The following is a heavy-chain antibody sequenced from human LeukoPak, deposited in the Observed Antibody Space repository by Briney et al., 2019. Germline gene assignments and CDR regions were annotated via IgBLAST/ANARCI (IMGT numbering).Heavy chain of an antibody. Sequence: SETLSLTCTVSGGSISSYYWSWIRQPPGKGLEWIGYIYYSGSTNYNPSLKSRVTISVDTSKNQFSLKLSSVTAADTAVYYCARAPVYAISGRSFDYWGQGTLVTVSS. V-gene: IGHV4-59*08. CDR1: GGSISSYY. CDR2: IYYSGST. J-gene: IGHJ4*02. CDR3: ARAPVYAISGRSFDY. D-gene: IGHD2-8*01.